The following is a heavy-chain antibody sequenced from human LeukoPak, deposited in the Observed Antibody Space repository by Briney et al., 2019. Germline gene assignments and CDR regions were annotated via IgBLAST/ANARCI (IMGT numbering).Heavy chain of an antibody. J-gene: IGHJ3*02. V-gene: IGHV3-21*01. CDR1: GFTFSSYS. CDR3: ARVIVRATLDAFDI. D-gene: IGHD1-26*01. Sequence: GGSLRLSCAASGFTFSSYSMNWVRQAPGKGLEWVSSISSSSSYIYYADSVKGRFTISRDNAKNSLYLQMNSLRAEDTAVYYCARVIVRATLDAFDIWGQGTMVTVSS. CDR2: ISSSSSYI.